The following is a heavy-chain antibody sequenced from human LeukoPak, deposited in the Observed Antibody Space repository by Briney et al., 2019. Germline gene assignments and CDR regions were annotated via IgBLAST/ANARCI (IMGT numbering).Heavy chain of an antibody. J-gene: IGHJ3*02. CDR2: IYPGDSES. CDR3: ARQGPKGAFDI. Sequence: GESLKIPPKSSGNLLTKQWIDRVRPMPGKGLEWMEIIYPGDSESRYSPSFQGQVTISAAKSISTTHLQWSSLKASDTAMYYCARQGPKGAFDIWGQGTMVTVSS. V-gene: IGHV5-51*01. CDR1: GNLLTKQW.